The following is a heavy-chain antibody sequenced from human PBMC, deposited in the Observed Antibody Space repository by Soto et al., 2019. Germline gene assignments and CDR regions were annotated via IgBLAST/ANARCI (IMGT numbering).Heavy chain of an antibody. Sequence: SETLSLTCTVSGGSIGSGGYYWSWIRQHPGKGLEWIGYIYYSGSTYYNPSLKSRVTISVDTSKNQFSLKLSSVTAADTAVYYCARDRETDSWPSGAFDPWGQGTLVTVSS. J-gene: IGHJ5*02. CDR1: GGSIGSGGYY. D-gene: IGHD3-16*01. CDR3: ARDRETDSWPSGAFDP. CDR2: IYYSGST. V-gene: IGHV4-31*03.